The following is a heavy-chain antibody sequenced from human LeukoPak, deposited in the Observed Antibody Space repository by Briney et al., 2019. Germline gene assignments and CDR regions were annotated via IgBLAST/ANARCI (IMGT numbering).Heavy chain of an antibody. Sequence: SETLSLTCTVSGGSISSGGYYWSWIRQHPGKGLEWIGYIYYSGSTYYNPSLKSRVTISVDTSKNQFSLKLSSVTAADTAVYYCARHLPHTTTDYYFDYWGQGTLVTVSS. V-gene: IGHV4-31*03. CDR1: GGSISSGGYY. D-gene: IGHD1-14*01. J-gene: IGHJ4*02. CDR3: ARHLPHTTTDYYFDY. CDR2: IYYSGST.